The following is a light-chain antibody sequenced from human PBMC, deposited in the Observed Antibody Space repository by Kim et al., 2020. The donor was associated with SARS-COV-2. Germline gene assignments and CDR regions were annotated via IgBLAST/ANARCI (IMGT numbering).Light chain of an antibody. CDR3: HQYYNYPRT. J-gene: IGKJ1*01. V-gene: IGKV1-8*01. CDR1: QGISSD. CDR2: AAS. Sequence: ASTGDRLTITCLASQGISSDLAWVQQKPRKAPKLLIDAASTLQSVVPSRFIVIGSGTHFTLTISCLQSEDFATYYCHQYYNYPRTFGQRTKVDI.